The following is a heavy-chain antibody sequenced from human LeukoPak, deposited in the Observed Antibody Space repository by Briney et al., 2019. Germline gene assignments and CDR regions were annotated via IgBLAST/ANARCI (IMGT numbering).Heavy chain of an antibody. D-gene: IGHD6-13*01. V-gene: IGHV4-4*07. CDR3: ARAKGYSSSWYFDY. Sequence: SETLSLTCTVSGGSISNYYWSWIRQPAGKGLEWIGRICTSGSTNYSPSLKSRVTMSVDTSKNQFSLKLSSVTAADTAVYYCARAKGYSSSWYFDYWGQGTLVTVSS. CDR1: GGSISNYY. CDR2: ICTSGST. J-gene: IGHJ4*02.